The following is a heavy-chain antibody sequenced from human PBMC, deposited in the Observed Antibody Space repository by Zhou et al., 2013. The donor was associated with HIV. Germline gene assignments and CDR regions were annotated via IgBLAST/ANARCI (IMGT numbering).Heavy chain of an antibody. J-gene: IGHJ4*02. CDR3: ARGWRNNIAY. Sequence: QVQLQQWGAGLLKPSETLSLTCAAYGGSFSGYYWSWIRQPPGKGLEWIGEINHSGDTNYNPSLKSRVTISVDTSKNQFSLKVSSVTAADTGVYYCARGWRNNIAYWGQGTLVTVSS. V-gene: IGHV4-34*01. CDR1: GGSFSGYY. CDR2: INHSGDT. D-gene: IGHD1-1*01.